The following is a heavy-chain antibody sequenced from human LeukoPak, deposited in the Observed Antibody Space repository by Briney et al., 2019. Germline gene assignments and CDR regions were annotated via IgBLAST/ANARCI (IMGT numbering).Heavy chain of an antibody. CDR2: IYYSGST. D-gene: IGHD2-2*01. CDR3: ARPYCSSTSCYYPTAFDI. V-gene: IGHV4-39*01. Sequence: PSETLSLTCIVSGGSISSSSYYWGWIRQPPGKGLEWIGSIYYSGSTYYNPSLKSRVTISVDTSKNQFSLKLSSVTAADTAVYYCARPYCSSTSCYYPTAFDIWGQGTMVTV. CDR1: GGSISSSSYY. J-gene: IGHJ3*02.